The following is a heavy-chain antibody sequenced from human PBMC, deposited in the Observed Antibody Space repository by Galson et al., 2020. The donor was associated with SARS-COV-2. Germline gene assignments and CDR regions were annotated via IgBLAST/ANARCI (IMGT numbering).Heavy chain of an antibody. Sequence: GESLKISCAASGFIFSDHYMDWVRQAPGKGMEWIGRIRKKANNYGTEYAASVKGRFSISRDDSERSVSLQMNNLKTEDTAIYYCARVAETYHNPIDYWGQGTLVTVSS. D-gene: IGHD1-1*01. V-gene: IGHV3-72*01. J-gene: IGHJ4*02. CDR1: GFIFSDHY. CDR2: IRKKANNYGT. CDR3: ARVAETYHNPIDY.